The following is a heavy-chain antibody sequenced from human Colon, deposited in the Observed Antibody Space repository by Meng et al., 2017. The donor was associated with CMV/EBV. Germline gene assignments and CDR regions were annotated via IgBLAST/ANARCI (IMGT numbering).Heavy chain of an antibody. J-gene: IGHJ5*02. CDR2: INHSGSS. CDR1: DYY. V-gene: IGHV4-34*01. Sequence: DYYWNWIRQAPGKGLEWIGEINHSGSSSSNQSLKSRVCISVDTSKKQFSLKVTSVTAADTAVYYCARGLPLGYCSTSSCPLNSFDPWGQGTLVTVSS. CDR3: ARGLPLGYCSTSSCPLNSFDP. D-gene: IGHD2-2*01.